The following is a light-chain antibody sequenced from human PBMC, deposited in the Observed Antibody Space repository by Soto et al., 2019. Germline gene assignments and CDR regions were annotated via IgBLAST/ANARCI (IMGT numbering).Light chain of an antibody. J-gene: IGKJ4*01. V-gene: IGKV3D-15*01. CDR3: QQFNNWPPIT. CDR1: QSVYSN. CDR2: GAS. Sequence: EIVLTQSPGTLSLSPGERATLSCGASQSVYSNYLAWYQQKPGQAPRLLIYGASSRATDIPPRFSGSGSGTEFTLTISSLQSEDFAIFYCQQFNNWPPITFGGGTKVDIK.